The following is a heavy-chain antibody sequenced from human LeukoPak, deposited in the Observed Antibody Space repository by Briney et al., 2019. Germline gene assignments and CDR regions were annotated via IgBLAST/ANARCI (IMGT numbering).Heavy chain of an antibody. CDR1: GGTFSSYA. CDR3: ATRRISGSYVHYYYGMDV. Sequence: ASVTVSCKASGGTFSSYAISWVRQAPGQGLEWMGGIIPIFGTANYAQNFQGRVTITADESTSTAYMELSSLRSEDTAVYYCATRRISGSYVHYYYGMDVWGQGTTVTVSS. CDR2: IIPIFGTA. D-gene: IGHD1-26*01. J-gene: IGHJ6*02. V-gene: IGHV1-69*13.